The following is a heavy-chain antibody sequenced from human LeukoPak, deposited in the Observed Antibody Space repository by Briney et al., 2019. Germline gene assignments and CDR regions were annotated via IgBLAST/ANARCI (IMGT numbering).Heavy chain of an antibody. J-gene: IGHJ4*02. Sequence: GGSLRLSCAASGFTFSSYSMNWVRQAPGTGLEWVSSITSSSSHVYYADSVKGRFTISRDNAKNTLYLQMNSLRAEDTAVYYCAKEAGYSYGYGDYWGQGTLVTVSS. CDR1: GFTFSSYS. V-gene: IGHV3-21*01. D-gene: IGHD5-18*01. CDR2: ITSSSSHV. CDR3: AKEAGYSYGYGDY.